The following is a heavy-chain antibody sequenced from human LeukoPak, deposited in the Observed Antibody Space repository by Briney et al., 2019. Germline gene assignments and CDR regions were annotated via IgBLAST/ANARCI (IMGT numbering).Heavy chain of an antibody. Sequence: GGSLRLSCAASGFTFSSYWMSWVRQAPGKGLEWVANIKQDGSEKNYVDSVKGRFTISRDNAKNSLDLQMNSLRGEETAVYYCARAGGYASSWAYWGQGTLVTVSS. V-gene: IGHV3-7*01. D-gene: IGHD5-12*01. CDR3: ARAGGYASSWAY. CDR1: GFTFSSYW. J-gene: IGHJ4*02. CDR2: IKQDGSEK.